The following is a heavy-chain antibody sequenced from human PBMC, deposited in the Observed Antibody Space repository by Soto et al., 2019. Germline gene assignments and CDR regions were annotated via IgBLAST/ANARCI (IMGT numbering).Heavy chain of an antibody. CDR1: GGTLSSYA. J-gene: IGHJ3*02. D-gene: IGHD4-17*01. CDR3: ASLPAYDYGGNPGGAFDI. Sequence: GASVKVSCKASGGTLSSYAISWVRQAPGQGLEWMGGIIPIFGTANYAQKFQGRVTITADESTSTAYMELSSLRSEDTAVYYCASLPAYDYGGNPGGAFDIWGQGTMVTVSS. CDR2: IIPIFGTA. V-gene: IGHV1-69*13.